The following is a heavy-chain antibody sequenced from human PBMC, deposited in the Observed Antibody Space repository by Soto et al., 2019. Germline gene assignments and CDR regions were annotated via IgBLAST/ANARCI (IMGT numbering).Heavy chain of an antibody. CDR2: ISPMFGVA. Sequence: QVQLVQSGAEMKKPGSSVKVSCQSSGGTFKTYRMNWERPAPGQGPEWMGDISPMFGVANYSPKFQGRVTITADESTGTSYMLLTSLTSAYTALYFCAREVQVHTPAFVYWGQGTLVTVSS. CDR3: AREVQVHTPAFVY. CDR1: GGTFKTYR. D-gene: IGHD3-10*01. V-gene: IGHV1-69*19. J-gene: IGHJ4*02.